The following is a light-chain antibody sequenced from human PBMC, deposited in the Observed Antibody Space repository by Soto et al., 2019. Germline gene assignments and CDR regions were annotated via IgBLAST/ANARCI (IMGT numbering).Light chain of an antibody. CDR3: PQYKDWRT. CDR1: QSVSNN. V-gene: IGKV3-15*01. Sequence: EIVLTQSPGTLSLSPGERDTLSGRASQSVSNNYLAWYQQKPGQAPRLLIYGASIRATGIPARFSGSGSGTEFTLTISGLQSEDFGVYYCPQYKDWRTVGQGTKVEIK. J-gene: IGKJ1*01. CDR2: GAS.